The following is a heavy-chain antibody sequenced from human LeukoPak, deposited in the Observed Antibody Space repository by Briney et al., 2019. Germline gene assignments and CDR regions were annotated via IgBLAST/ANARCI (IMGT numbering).Heavy chain of an antibody. D-gene: IGHD3-10*01. Sequence: GGSLRLSCAASGFTFSSYGMHWVRQAPGKGLEWVAVIWYDGSNKYYADSVKGRFTISRGNSKNTLYLQMNSLRAEDTAVYYCARRHKVITMVRGVLTYYYYGMDVWGKGTTVTVSS. CDR1: GFTFSSYG. J-gene: IGHJ6*04. CDR2: IWYDGSNK. CDR3: ARRHKVITMVRGVLTYYYYGMDV. V-gene: IGHV3-33*01.